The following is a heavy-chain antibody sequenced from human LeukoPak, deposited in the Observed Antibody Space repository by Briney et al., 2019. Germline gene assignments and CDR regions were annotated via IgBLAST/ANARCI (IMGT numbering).Heavy chain of an antibody. CDR2: ISGSGGST. CDR1: GFTFSSYA. CDR3: AKAILSMTDFDY. D-gene: IGHD2-15*01. J-gene: IGHJ4*02. V-gene: IGHV3-23*01. Sequence: GGSLRLSCAASGFTFSSYAMSWVRQAPGKGLERVSAISGSGGSTYYADSVKGRFTISRDNSKNTLYLQMNSLRAEDTAVYYCAKAILSMTDFDYWGQGTLVTVSS.